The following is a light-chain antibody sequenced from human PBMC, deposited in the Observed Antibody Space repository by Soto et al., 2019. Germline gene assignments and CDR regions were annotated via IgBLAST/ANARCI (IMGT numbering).Light chain of an antibody. CDR2: GAS. CDR1: QSVSSIY. J-gene: IGKJ5*01. CDR3: QQFGTSPPST. Sequence: EIVLTQSPGTLSLSPGERATLSCRASQSVSSIYFAWYQQKPGQAPRLLIYGASSRATGIPDRFSSSGSGKDFTLTISRLEPEDFAVYYCQQFGTSPPSTFGQGTLLEIK. V-gene: IGKV3-20*01.